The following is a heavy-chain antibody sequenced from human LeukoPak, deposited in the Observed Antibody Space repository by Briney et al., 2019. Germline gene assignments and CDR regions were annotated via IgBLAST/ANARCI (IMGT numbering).Heavy chain of an antibody. Sequence: SQTLSLTCTVSGGSISSGGYYWSWIRQPPGKGLEWIGYIYHSGSTYYNPSLKSRVTISVDRSKNQFSLKLSSVTAADTVVYYCARGTSGANYYYYMAVWGKGTTVIVSS. CDR1: GGSISSGGYY. CDR3: ARGTSGANYYYYMAV. CDR2: IYHSGST. J-gene: IGHJ6*03. V-gene: IGHV4-30-2*01.